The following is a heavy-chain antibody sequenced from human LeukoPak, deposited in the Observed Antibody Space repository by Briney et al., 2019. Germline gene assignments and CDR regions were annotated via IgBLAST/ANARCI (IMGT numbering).Heavy chain of an antibody. D-gene: IGHD3-22*01. J-gene: IGHJ3*02. CDR3: ATYPYHSREFGWVAFVI. CDR2: ISYRWST. CDR1: GGSISNNNYY. V-gene: IGHV4-39*01. Sequence: SETLSLTCTVSGGSISNNNYYGGWIRQPPGKGLEWIGSISYRWSTYYNPSLKSRVTGSVDTSKNQFSLKLSSVTAADTAVYYCATYPYHSREFGWVAFVIWGQGTVVTVSS.